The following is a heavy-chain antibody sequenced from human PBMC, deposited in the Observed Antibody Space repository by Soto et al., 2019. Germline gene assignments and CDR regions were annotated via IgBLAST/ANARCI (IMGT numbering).Heavy chain of an antibody. CDR2: INAGNGNT. CDR3: ARDGEDIVVVPAASEVYYYYYMDV. D-gene: IGHD2-2*01. J-gene: IGHJ6*03. CDR1: GYTFTSYA. Sequence: QVQLVQSGAEVKKPGASVKVSCKASGYTFTSYAMHWVRQAPGQRLEWMGWINAGNGNTKYSQKFQGRVTITRDTSASTAYMELSSLRSDDTAVYYCARDGEDIVVVPAASEVYYYYYMDVWGKGTTVTVSS. V-gene: IGHV1-3*01.